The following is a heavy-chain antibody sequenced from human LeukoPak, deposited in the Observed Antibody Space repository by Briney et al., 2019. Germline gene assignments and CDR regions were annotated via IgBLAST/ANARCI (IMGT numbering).Heavy chain of an antibody. D-gene: IGHD3-22*01. CDR2: INGSGGST. J-gene: IGHJ3*02. CDR3: AKFTMIVVVEMSAFDI. CDR1: GFTFSSYA. Sequence: PGGSLRLSCAASGFTFSSYAMSWVRQAPGKGLEWVSAINGSGGSTYYADSVKGRFTISRDNSKNTLYLQMNSLRAEDTAVYYCAKFTMIVVVEMSAFDIWGQGTMVTVSS. V-gene: IGHV3-23*01.